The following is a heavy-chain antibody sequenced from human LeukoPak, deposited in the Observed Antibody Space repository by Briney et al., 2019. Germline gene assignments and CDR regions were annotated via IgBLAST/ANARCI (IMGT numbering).Heavy chain of an antibody. D-gene: IGHD4-17*01. V-gene: IGHV3-21*01. CDR2: ISNTGTYI. J-gene: IGHJ4*02. CDR1: GFTFSSYA. CDR3: ARGLVTTSWRYFDY. Sequence: GRSLRLSCAASGFTFSSYAMHWVRQAPGKGLEWVSSISNTGTYIYYTDSVKGRFTISRDNAKNSMYMQMTSLRAEDTAVYYCARGLVTTSWRYFDYWGQGTLVTVSS.